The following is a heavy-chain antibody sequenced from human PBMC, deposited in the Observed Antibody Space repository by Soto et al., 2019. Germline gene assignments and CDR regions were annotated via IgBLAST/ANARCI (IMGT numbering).Heavy chain of an antibody. CDR3: ANRWSSNWYLWYFYL. CDR1: GFTFSSYA. V-gene: IGHV3-23*01. Sequence: EVQLLESGGGLVQPGGSLRLSCAASGFTFSSYAMSWVRQAPGKGLEWVSAISGSGGSTYYADSVQGRFTISRDNSKNTRYLQMNSLRAENTAVDYCANRWSSNWYLWYFYLWGRGTLVTVSS. CDR2: ISGSGGST. D-gene: IGHD6-13*01. J-gene: IGHJ2*01.